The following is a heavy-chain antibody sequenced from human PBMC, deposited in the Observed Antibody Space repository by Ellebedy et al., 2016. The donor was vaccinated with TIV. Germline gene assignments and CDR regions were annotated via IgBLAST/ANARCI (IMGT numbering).Heavy chain of an antibody. CDR2: MSPKNSNT. CDR3: GRGVDRGIDY. CDR1: GYTFNTYD. J-gene: IGHJ4*02. D-gene: IGHD1-14*01. Sequence: AASVKVSCKASGYTFNTYDINWVRQAPRQGPEWMGWMSPKNSNTDYAQKFQGRVTMTRDTSISTAYMELNSLRPDDTAVYYCGRGVDRGIDYWGQGTLVTVSS. V-gene: IGHV1-8*01.